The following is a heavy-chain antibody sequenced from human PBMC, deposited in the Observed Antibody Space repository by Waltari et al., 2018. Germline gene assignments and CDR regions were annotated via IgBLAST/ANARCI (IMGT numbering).Heavy chain of an antibody. CDR3: ARDGQWLVAGDWFDP. D-gene: IGHD6-19*01. Sequence: QVQLVQSGAEVKKPGASVKVSCKASGYTFTGYYMHWVRQAPGQGLEWMGWINPNSGGTNYAQKFQGRVTMTRDTSISTAYMELSRLRSDDTAVYYCARDGQWLVAGDWFDPWGQGTLVTVSS. J-gene: IGHJ5*02. CDR1: GYTFTGYY. V-gene: IGHV1-2*02. CDR2: INPNSGGT.